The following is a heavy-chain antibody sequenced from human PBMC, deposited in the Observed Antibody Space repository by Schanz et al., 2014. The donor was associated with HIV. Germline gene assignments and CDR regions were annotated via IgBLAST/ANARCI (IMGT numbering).Heavy chain of an antibody. V-gene: IGHV3-23*04. CDR1: GFTFSTNW. D-gene: IGHD4-17*01. CDR2: ISGSGGST. CDR3: ARGLPRFAVTTLDS. J-gene: IGHJ4*02. Sequence: VQLVESGGGLVQPGGSLRLSCAASGFTFSTNWMSWVRQAPGKGLEWVSYISGSGGSTNYVDSVKGRFTISRDNSKDTLYLQMNSLRAEDTAVYYCARGLPRFAVTTLDSWGQGTLVTVSP.